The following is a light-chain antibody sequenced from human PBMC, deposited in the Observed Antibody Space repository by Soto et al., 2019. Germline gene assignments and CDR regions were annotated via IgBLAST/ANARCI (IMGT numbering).Light chain of an antibody. CDR2: AAS. V-gene: IGKV1-12*01. CDR3: QQSYRFPKT. CDR1: QDISGW. J-gene: IGKJ1*01. Sequence: DIQMTQSPSSLSASVGDRVTITCRASQDISGWLAWFQQKPGKAPNLLIYAASILQSGVPSRFSGSGSGTEFTLTIISLQPEDFATYYCQQSYRFPKTFGRGTKVDIK.